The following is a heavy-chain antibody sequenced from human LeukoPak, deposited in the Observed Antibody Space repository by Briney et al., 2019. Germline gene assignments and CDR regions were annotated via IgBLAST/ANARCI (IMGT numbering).Heavy chain of an antibody. CDR2: INHSGST. Sequence: PSETLSLTCAVHGGSFSGYYWSWIRQPPGKGLEWIGEINHSGSTNYNPSLKSRVTISVDTSKNQFSLKLSSVTAADTAVYYCARGSRGGSSWPKNWFDPWGQGTLVTVSS. J-gene: IGHJ5*02. CDR1: GGSFSGYY. CDR3: ARGSRGGSSWPKNWFDP. D-gene: IGHD6-13*01. V-gene: IGHV4-34*01.